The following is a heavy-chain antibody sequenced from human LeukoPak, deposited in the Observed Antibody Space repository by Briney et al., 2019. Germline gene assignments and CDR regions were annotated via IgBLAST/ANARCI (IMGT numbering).Heavy chain of an antibody. D-gene: IGHD1-1*01. J-gene: IGHJ4*02. CDR1: GGSISGYY. CDR3: ARLHSGSQQDY. V-gene: IGHV4-31*03. CDR2: IYYSGST. Sequence: SETLSLTCTVSGGSISGYYWSWIRQHPGKGLEWIGYIYYSGSTYYNPSLKSRVTISVDTSKNQFSLKLSSVTAADTAVYYCARLHSGSQQDYWGQGTLVTVSS.